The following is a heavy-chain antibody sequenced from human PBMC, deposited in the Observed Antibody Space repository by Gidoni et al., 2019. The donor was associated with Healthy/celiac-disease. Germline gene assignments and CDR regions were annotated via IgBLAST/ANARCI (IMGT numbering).Heavy chain of an antibody. V-gene: IGHV4-34*01. J-gene: IGHJ4*02. CDR2: INHSGST. Sequence: QVQLQQWCAGLLKPSETLYLTCAAYGGSFSGYYWSWIRQPPGKGLEWIGEINHSGSTNYNPSLKSRVTISVDTSKNQFSLKLSSVTAADTAVYYCARRPASFGVVTKFDYWGQGTLVTVSS. CDR1: GGSFSGYY. D-gene: IGHD3-3*01. CDR3: ARRPASFGVVTKFDY.